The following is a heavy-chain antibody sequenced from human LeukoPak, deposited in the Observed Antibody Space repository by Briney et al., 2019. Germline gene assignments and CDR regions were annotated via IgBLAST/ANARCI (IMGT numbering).Heavy chain of an antibody. CDR1: GGSISSYY. V-gene: IGHV4-4*07. D-gene: IGHD6-6*01. Sequence: PSETLSLTCTVSGGSISSYYWSWIRQPAGKGLEWIGRIYTSGSTNYNPSLKSRVTMSVDTSKNQFSLKLSSVTAADTAVYYCARDPQLYSSSSNWFDPWGQGTLVTVSS. CDR3: ARDPQLYSSSSNWFDP. J-gene: IGHJ5*02. CDR2: IYTSGST.